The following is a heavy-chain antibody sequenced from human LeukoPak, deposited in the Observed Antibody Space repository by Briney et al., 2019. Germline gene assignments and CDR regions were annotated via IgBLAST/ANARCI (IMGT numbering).Heavy chain of an antibody. D-gene: IGHD4-17*01. J-gene: IGHJ4*02. CDR2: INHSGST. CDR3: ARPSNLRAFDY. CDR1: GGSITAGGYF. Sequence: SQTLSLTCTVSGGSITAGGYFWSWIRQPPGKGLEWIGEINHSGSTNYNPSLKSRVTISVDTSKNQFSLKLSSVTAADTAVYYCARPSNLRAFDYWGQGTLVTVSS. V-gene: IGHV4-34*01.